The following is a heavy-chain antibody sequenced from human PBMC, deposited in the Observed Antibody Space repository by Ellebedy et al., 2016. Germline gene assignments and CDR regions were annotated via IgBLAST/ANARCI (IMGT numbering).Heavy chain of an antibody. CDR3: ARDRELGGSWFDY. D-gene: IGHD6-13*01. Sequence: GGSLRLSCAASGFTFSSYSMNWVRQAPGKGLEWVSYISSSSSTIYYADSVKGRFTISRDNAKNSLYLRMNSLRDEDTAVYYCARDRELGGSWFDYWGQGTLVTVSS. CDR1: GFTFSSYS. CDR2: ISSSSSTI. J-gene: IGHJ4*02. V-gene: IGHV3-48*02.